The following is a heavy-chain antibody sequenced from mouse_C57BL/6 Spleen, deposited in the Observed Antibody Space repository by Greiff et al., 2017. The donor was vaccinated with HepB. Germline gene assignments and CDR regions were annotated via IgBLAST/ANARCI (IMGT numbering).Heavy chain of an antibody. CDR1: GYTFTSYG. CDR2: IYPRSGNT. CDR3: ARFSSGLLFDY. J-gene: IGHJ2*01. V-gene: IGHV1-81*01. D-gene: IGHD3-2*02. Sequence: QVHVKQSGAELARPGASVKLSCKASGYTFTSYGISWVKQRTGQGLEWIGEIYPRSGNTYYNEKFKGKATLTADKSSSTAYMELRSLTSEDSAVYFCARFSSGLLFDYWGQGTTLTVSS.